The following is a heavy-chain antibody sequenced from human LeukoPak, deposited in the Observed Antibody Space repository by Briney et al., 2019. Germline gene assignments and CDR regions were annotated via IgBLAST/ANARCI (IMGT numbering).Heavy chain of an antibody. CDR2: IDYSGST. CDR1: GCSISSSSYY. D-gene: IGHD3-22*01. CDR3: AKAGVRYFDSSGLYAFDF. V-gene: IGHV4-39*01. J-gene: IGHJ3*01. Sequence: PSETLSLTCAVSGCSISSSSYYWAWIRQPPGKGLEWIGTIDYSGSTYHNPSLKSRATMSVDTYRNQFSLKLSSVDAADTAVYYCAKAGVRYFDSSGLYAFDFWGQGTTVTVSS.